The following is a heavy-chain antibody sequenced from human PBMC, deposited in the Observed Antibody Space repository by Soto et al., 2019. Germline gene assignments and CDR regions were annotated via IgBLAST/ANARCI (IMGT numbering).Heavy chain of an antibody. J-gene: IGHJ6*02. V-gene: IGHV1-69*01. CDR2: IIPIFGTA. Sequence: QVQLVQSGAEVKKPGSSVKVSCKASGGTFSSYAISWVRQAPGQGLEWMGGIIPIFGTANYAQKFQGRVTITADESTSTAYMELSSLRSEDTAVYYCASAVNPSNVVVPAAPTYYYYGMDVWGQGTTVTVSS. CDR1: GGTFSSYA. D-gene: IGHD2-2*01. CDR3: ASAVNPSNVVVPAAPTYYYYGMDV.